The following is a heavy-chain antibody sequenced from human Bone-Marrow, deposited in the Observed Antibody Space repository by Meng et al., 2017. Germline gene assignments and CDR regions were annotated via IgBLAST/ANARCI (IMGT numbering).Heavy chain of an antibody. Sequence: QVQLVQSGAEVKKPGASVKFSCTAAGYTFTSYDINWVRQATGQGLEWMGWMNPNSGNTGYAQKFQGRVTMTRNTSISTAYMELSSLRSEDTAVYYCARARYYDFWSGYYYYYGMDVWGQGTTVTVSS. CDR2: MNPNSGNT. V-gene: IGHV1-8*01. D-gene: IGHD3-3*01. CDR1: GYTFTSYD. J-gene: IGHJ6*02. CDR3: ARARYYDFWSGYYYYYGMDV.